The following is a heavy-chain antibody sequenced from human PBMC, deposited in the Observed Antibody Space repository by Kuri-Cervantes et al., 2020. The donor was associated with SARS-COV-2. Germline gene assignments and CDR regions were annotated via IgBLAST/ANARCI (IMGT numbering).Heavy chain of an antibody. CDR2: IWYDGSNK. CDR3: ARESKYPMMYYYYGMDV. J-gene: IGHJ6*02. CDR1: GFTFSSYG. V-gene: IGHV3-33*01. Sequence: GESLKISCAASGFTFSSYGMHWVRQAPGKGLEWVAVIWYDGSNKYYADSVKGRFTISRDNSKNTLYLQVDSLRAEDTAVDYCARESKYPMMYYYYGMDVWGQGTTVTVSS. D-gene: IGHD3-22*01.